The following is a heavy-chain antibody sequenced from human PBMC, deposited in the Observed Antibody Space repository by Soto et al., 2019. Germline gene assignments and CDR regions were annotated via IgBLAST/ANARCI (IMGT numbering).Heavy chain of an antibody. CDR2: IIPIFGTA. D-gene: IGHD1-7*01. CDR3: ATGGITGTTEDFDY. CDR1: GGTFSSYA. Sequence: GASVKVSCKASGGTFSSYAISWVRQAPGQGLEWMGGIIPIFGTANYAQKFQGRVTITADESTSTAYMELSSLRSEDTAVYYCATGGITGTTEDFDYWGQGTLVTVSS. J-gene: IGHJ4*02. V-gene: IGHV1-69*13.